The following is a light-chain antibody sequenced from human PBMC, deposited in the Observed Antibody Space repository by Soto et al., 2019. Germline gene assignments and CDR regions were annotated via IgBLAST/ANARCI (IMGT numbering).Light chain of an antibody. Sequence: VLTQSPGTLSLSPGERATLSCRASQSVSSTYFAWYQQKPGQAPRLLIYAASSRATGIPDRFSGSGSGTHFTLTISRLEPEDFAVYYCQQYGSSPRLTFGGGTKVDI. J-gene: IGKJ4*01. V-gene: IGKV3-20*01. CDR3: QQYGSSPRLT. CDR1: QSVSSTY. CDR2: AAS.